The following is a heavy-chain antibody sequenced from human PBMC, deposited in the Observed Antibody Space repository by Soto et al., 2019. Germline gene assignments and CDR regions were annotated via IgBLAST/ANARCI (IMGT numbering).Heavy chain of an antibody. Sequence: PXGSLKISCKTSGYTFSGHGISWVRQVPGRGLQWMGNIDPSDSYINYNPAFRGHVTFSVDKSSSTAYLHWSSLGPSDTAIYYCERHGAAIWLGYWGQGTLVTGSS. D-gene: IGHD6-19*01. CDR3: ERHGAAIWLGY. V-gene: IGHV5-10-1*01. J-gene: IGHJ4*02. CDR1: GYTFSGHG. CDR2: IDPSDSYI.